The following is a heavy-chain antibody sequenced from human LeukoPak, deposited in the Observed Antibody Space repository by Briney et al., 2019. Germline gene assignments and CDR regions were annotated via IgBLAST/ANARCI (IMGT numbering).Heavy chain of an antibody. CDR2: TYYRSKWYN. V-gene: IGHV6-1*01. CDR3: ARDLGNTGWYTFDY. J-gene: IGHJ4*02. D-gene: IGHD6-19*01. CDR1: GDSVSSINGA. Sequence: SQTLSLTCAISGDSVSSINGAWNWIRQSPSRGLEWLGRTYYRSKWYNDYVESMKGRMTISPDTSKNQFSLHLNSVTPEDTAVYYCARDLGNTGWYTFDYWGQGTLVTVSS.